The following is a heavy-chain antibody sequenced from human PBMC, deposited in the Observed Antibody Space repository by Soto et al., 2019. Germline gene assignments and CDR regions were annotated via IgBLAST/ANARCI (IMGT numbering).Heavy chain of an antibody. Sequence: DLVESGGGLVKAGGSLRLSCVASGLIFSGHSFSWVRQAPGKGLEWVSSISIVPNSMYYADSVKGRFTISRDNAKNTMYLEMDGLRVEDTALYFCARELQSSTEGHWGRGTLVSVSS. CDR2: ISIVPNSM. V-gene: IGHV3-21*06. D-gene: IGHD3-10*01. CDR3: ARELQSSTEGH. J-gene: IGHJ1*01. CDR1: GLIFSGHS.